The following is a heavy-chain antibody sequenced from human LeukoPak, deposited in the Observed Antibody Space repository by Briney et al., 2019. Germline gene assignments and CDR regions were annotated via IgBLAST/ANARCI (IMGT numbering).Heavy chain of an antibody. CDR3: ARQGVQQHKDKNYYYYGMDV. CDR1: GGSISSSSYY. CDR2: IYYSGSN. Sequence: SETLSLTCTVSGGSISSSSYYWGWIRQPPGEGLEWIACIYYSGSNYYNPSLKIRVTISVDTSKNQFSLKLSSVTAADTAVYYCARQGVQQHKDKNYYYYGMDVWGQGTTVTVSS. D-gene: IGHD6-13*01. V-gene: IGHV4-39*01. J-gene: IGHJ6*02.